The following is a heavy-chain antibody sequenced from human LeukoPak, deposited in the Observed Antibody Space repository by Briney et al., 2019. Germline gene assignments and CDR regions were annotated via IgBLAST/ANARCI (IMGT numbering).Heavy chain of an antibody. V-gene: IGHV4-34*01. D-gene: IGHD2-15*01. Sequence: PSETLSLTCAVYGGSFSGYYWSWIRQPPGKGLEWIGEINHSGSTNYNPSLKSRVTISVDTSKNQFSLKLSSVTAADTAVYYCARGRKHIVVVVAAPNYYYYYMDVWGKGTTVTVSS. CDR1: GGSFSGYY. CDR3: ARGRKHIVVVVAAPNYYYYYMDV. J-gene: IGHJ6*03. CDR2: INHSGST.